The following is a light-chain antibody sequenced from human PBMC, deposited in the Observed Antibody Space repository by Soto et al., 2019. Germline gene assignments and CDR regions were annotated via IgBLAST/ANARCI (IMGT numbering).Light chain of an antibody. CDR2: GAS. CDR3: QEYNNWPPMNT. V-gene: IGKV3-15*01. CDR1: QSVSSN. J-gene: IGKJ2*01. Sequence: EIVMTQSPATLSASPGERATLSCTASQSVSSNLAWYQQKPGQAPRLLIYGASTRATGIPARFSGSGSGTEFTLTISSLESEDFAVYYCQEYNNWPPMNTFGQGAKLELK.